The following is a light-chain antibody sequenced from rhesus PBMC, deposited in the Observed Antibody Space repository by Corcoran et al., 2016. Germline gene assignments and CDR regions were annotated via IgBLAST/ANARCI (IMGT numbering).Light chain of an antibody. CDR3: QQHDNSPLT. J-gene: IGKJ4*01. CDR2: RAS. CDR1: QGICNW. V-gene: IGKV1-69*01. Sequence: DIQMTQSPSSLSASVGDRVTITCRASQGICNWLAWYQQKPGKAPKLLIYRASNLETGVPSRFSGSGAGTDFTLTISSLQPEDIATYYCQQHDNSPLTFGGGTKVEIK.